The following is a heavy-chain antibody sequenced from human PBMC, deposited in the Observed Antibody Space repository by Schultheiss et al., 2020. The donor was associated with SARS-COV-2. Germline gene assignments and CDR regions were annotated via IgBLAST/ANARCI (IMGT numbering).Heavy chain of an antibody. J-gene: IGHJ4*02. Sequence: SQTLSLTCTVSGGSITTYYWSWIRQSAEKGLEWIGRIETNGNSNYNPSLKSRVTILVDTSKNQFSLKLSSVTAADTAVYYCARAQTAYGDYRYWGQGTLVTVSS. CDR1: GGSITTYY. D-gene: IGHD4-17*01. V-gene: IGHV4-4*07. CDR2: IETNGNS. CDR3: ARAQTAYGDYRY.